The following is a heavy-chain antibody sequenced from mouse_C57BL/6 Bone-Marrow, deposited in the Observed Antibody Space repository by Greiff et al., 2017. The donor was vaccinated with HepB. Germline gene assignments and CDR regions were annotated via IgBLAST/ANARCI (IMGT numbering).Heavy chain of an antibody. CDR1: GYSITSDY. D-gene: IGHD1-3*01. J-gene: IGHJ1*03. CDR2: ISYSGST. CDR3: ARSQGELYWYFDV. Sequence: EVQLQQSGPGLAKPSQPLSLTCSVTGYSITSDYWNWIRKFPGNKLEYMGYISYSGSTYYNPSLKSRISITRDTSKNQYYLQLNSVTTEDTATYYCARSQGELYWYFDVWGTGTTVTVSS. V-gene: IGHV3-8*01.